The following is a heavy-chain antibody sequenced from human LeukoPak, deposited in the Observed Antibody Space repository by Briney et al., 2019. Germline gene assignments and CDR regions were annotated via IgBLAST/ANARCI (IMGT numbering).Heavy chain of an antibody. V-gene: IGHV3-30*03. J-gene: IGHJ4*02. D-gene: IGHD2-2*01. CDR1: GFTFSSYG. CDR2: ISYDGSNK. Sequence: AGGSLRLSCAASGFTFSSYGMHWVRQAPGKGLEGVAVISYDGSNKYYADSVKSRFTISRDNSKNTLYLQMNSLRAEDTAVYYCAIPRRDIVVVPAAIDYWGQGTLVTVSS. CDR3: AIPRRDIVVVPAAIDY.